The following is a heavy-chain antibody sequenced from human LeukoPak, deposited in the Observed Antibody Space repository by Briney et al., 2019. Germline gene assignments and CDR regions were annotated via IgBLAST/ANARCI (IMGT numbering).Heavy chain of an antibody. V-gene: IGHV1-18*01. CDR2: ISGYNGDT. D-gene: IGHD2-8*02. CDR1: GYTFTSYG. CDR3: ARDTDFDY. Sequence: GASVKVSCKASGYTFTSYGISWVRQAPGQGLEWMGWISGYNGDTKYARKLQGRVTMTTDTSTSTAYMGLRSLRSDDTAVYYCARDTDFDYWGQGTLVTVSS. J-gene: IGHJ4*02.